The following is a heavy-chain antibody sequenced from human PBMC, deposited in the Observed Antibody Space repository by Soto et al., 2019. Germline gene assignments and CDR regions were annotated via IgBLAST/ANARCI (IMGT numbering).Heavy chain of an antibody. CDR2: IYPGDSDT. D-gene: IGHD3-10*01. CDR1: GYSFTSYW. CDR3: ARTITMVRGVISYYYYGMDV. Sequence: GESLKISCKGSGYSFTSYWIGWVRQMPGKGLEWMGIIYPGDSDTRYSPSFQGQVTISADKSISTAYLQWSSLKASDTAMYYCARTITMVRGVISYYYYGMDVWGQGTTVTVSS. V-gene: IGHV5-51*01. J-gene: IGHJ6*02.